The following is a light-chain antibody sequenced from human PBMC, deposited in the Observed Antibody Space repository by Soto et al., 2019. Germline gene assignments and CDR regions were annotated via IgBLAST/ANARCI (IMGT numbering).Light chain of an antibody. J-gene: IGKJ1*01. CDR2: EVS. V-gene: IGKV1-5*03. CDR3: QHYSGDRAT. CDR1: QSINKW. Sequence: DILLTQSPSTLSASLGDRVTISCRASQSINKWLAWYQHKPGKAPNLLIYEVSTLHSGVPSRFSGSGSGTEFTLTISSLRPDDFATYYCQHYSGDRATFGQGTKVDIK.